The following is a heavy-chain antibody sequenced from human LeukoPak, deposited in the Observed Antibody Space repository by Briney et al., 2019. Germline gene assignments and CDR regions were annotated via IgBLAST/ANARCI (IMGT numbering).Heavy chain of an antibody. Sequence: RPSETLSLTCTVSGGSISSYYWSWIRQPAGKGLEWIGRIYTSGSTNYNPSLKSRVTMSVDTSKNQFSLKLSSVTAADTAVYYCARDTYYYDSSGPKYDYWGQGTLVTVSS. J-gene: IGHJ4*02. CDR1: GGSISSYY. CDR2: IYTSGST. D-gene: IGHD3-22*01. V-gene: IGHV4-4*07. CDR3: ARDTYYYDSSGPKYDY.